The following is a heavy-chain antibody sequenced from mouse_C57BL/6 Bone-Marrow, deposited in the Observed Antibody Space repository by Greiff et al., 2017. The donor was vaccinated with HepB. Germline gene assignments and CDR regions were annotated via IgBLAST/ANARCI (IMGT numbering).Heavy chain of an antibody. D-gene: IGHD1-1*01. V-gene: IGHV5-17*01. CDR1: GFTFSDYG. J-gene: IGHJ2*01. CDR2: ISSGSSTI. CDR3: AKLYYYGSSPHFDY. Sequence: EVKLMESGGGLVKPGGSLKLSCAASGFTFSDYGMHWVRQAPEKGLEWVAYISSGSSTIYYADTVKGRFTISRDNAKNTLFLQMTSLRSEDTAMYYCAKLYYYGSSPHFDYWGQGTTLTVSS.